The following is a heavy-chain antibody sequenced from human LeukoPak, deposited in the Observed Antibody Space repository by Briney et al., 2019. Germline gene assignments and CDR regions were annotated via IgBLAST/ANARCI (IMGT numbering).Heavy chain of an antibody. Sequence: SETLSLTCTVSGGSISSYYWSWIRQPPGKGLEWIGYIYYGGSTNYNPSLKSRVTISVDTSKNQFSLKLSSVTAADTAVYYCARHVFVVVPAADYYYYYGMDVWGQGTTVTVSS. V-gene: IGHV4-59*08. CDR3: ARHVFVVVPAADYYYYYGMDV. CDR2: IYYGGST. J-gene: IGHJ6*02. CDR1: GGSISSYY. D-gene: IGHD2-2*01.